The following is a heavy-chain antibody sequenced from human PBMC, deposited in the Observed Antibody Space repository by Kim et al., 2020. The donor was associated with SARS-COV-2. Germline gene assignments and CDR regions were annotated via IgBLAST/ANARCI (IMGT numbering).Heavy chain of an antibody. J-gene: IGHJ3*02. CDR3: ARDLWSSWYGDAFDI. CDR2: IYYSGST. Sequence: SETLSLTCTVSGGSISSSSYYWGWIRQPPGKGLEWIGSIYYSGSTYYNPSLKSRVTISVDTSKNQFSLKLSSVTAADTAVYYCARDLWSSWYGDAFDIWGQGTMVTVSS. V-gene: IGHV4-39*07. D-gene: IGHD6-13*01. CDR1: GGSISSSSYY.